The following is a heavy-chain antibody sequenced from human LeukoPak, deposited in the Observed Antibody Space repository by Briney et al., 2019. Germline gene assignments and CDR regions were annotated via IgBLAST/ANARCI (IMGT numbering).Heavy chain of an antibody. CDR3: ARHNRPSYYYDSSGYYPN. CDR1: GGSISSGGYS. Sequence: PSQTLSLTCAVSGGSISSGGYSWSWIRQPPGKGLEWIGYIYHSGSTYYNPSLKSRVTISVDRSKNQFSLKLSSVTAADTAVYYCARHNRPSYYYDSSGYYPNWGQGTLVTVSS. D-gene: IGHD3-22*01. V-gene: IGHV4-30-2*01. CDR2: IYHSGST. J-gene: IGHJ4*02.